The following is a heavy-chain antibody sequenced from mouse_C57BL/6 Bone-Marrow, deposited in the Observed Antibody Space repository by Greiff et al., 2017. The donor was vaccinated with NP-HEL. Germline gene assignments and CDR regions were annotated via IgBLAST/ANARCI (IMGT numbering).Heavy chain of an antibody. CDR3: ARWDTTVVDYYAMDY. V-gene: IGHV1-53*01. CDR2: INPSNGGT. Sequence: QVQLQQPGTELVKPGASVKLSCKASGYTFTSYWMHWVKQRPGQGLEWIGNINPSNGGTNYNEKFKSKATLTVDKSSSTAYMQLSSLTSEDSAVYYCARWDTTVVDYYAMDYWGQGTSVTVSS. CDR1: GYTFTSYW. J-gene: IGHJ4*01. D-gene: IGHD1-1*01.